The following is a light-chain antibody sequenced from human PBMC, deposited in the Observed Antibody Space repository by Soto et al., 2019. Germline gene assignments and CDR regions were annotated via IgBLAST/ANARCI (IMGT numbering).Light chain of an antibody. Sequence: EIVMTQSPATLSVSPGERATLSCRASQSVSSNLAWYQQKPGQAPRLLIYGASTRATGIPARFSGSGSGTEFTLNISILQSEDFAVYCCQQYNNWPLTFGGGTNVEIK. V-gene: IGKV3-15*01. CDR3: QQYNNWPLT. J-gene: IGKJ4*01. CDR1: QSVSSN. CDR2: GAS.